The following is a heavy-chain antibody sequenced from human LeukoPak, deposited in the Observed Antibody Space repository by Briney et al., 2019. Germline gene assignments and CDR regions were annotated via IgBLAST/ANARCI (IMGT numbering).Heavy chain of an antibody. D-gene: IGHD4-17*01. CDR3: ARGQNRIMTTKGFDP. V-gene: IGHV4-38-2*02. CDR2: IYHSGST. CDR1: GYSISSGYY. Sequence: SETLSLTCTVSGYSISSGYYWGWIRQPPGKGLEWIGSIYHSGSTYYNPSLKSRVTISVDKSKNQFSLKLSSVTAADTAVYYCARGQNRIMTTKGFDPWGQGTLVTVSS. J-gene: IGHJ5*02.